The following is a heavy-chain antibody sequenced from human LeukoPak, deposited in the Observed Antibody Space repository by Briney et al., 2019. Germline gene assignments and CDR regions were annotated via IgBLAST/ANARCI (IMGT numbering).Heavy chain of an antibody. D-gene: IGHD6-13*01. CDR2: IKRDGSEK. Sequence: PGGSLRLSCVASGFTFNNYWMSWVRQAPGKGLEWVANIKRDGSEKYYVDSVKGRFTIFRDNAKNSLFLQMNSLRAEDTAVYFCARGAGVAAAGTIDCWGQGTLVTVSS. CDR3: ARGAGVAAAGTIDC. CDR1: GFTFNNYW. V-gene: IGHV3-7*03. J-gene: IGHJ4*02.